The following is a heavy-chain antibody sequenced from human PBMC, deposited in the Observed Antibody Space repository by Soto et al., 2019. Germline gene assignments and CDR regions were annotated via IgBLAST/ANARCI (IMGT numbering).Heavy chain of an antibody. Sequence: ASVKVSCKASGYSFTDYHIHWVRQAPGQGLEWLGRINPKSGGTSTAQKFQGWVTMTRDRSISTVYMELTRLRSDDTAVYFCARGHSTDCSNGVCSFFYNHETDVWGKGTKVT. D-gene: IGHD2-8*01. CDR1: GYSFTDYH. J-gene: IGHJ6*03. V-gene: IGHV1-2*04. CDR3: ARGHSTDCSNGVCSFFYNHETDV. CDR2: INPKSGGT.